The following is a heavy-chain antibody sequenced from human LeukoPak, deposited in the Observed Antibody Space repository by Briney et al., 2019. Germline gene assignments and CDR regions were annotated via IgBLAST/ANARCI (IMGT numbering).Heavy chain of an antibody. D-gene: IGHD7-27*01. CDR1: GGSFSGYY. CDR3: AREGWGSGHAFDI. V-gene: IGHV4-34*01. CDR2: IYYSGST. J-gene: IGHJ3*02. Sequence: SETLSLTCAVYGGSFSGYYWSWIRQPPGKGLEWIGSIYYSGSTYYNPSLKSRVTISVDTSKNQFSLKLSSVTAADTAVYYCAREGWGSGHAFDIWGQGTVVTASS.